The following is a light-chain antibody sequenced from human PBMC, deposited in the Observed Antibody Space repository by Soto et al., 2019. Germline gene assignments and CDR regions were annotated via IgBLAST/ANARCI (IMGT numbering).Light chain of an antibody. CDR3: TSYAGNNNLV. CDR2: EVV. Sequence: QSALTQPPSAPGSPGQSVTISCTGTSSDVGGYNYVSWYQQHPGKAPKFMIYEVVKRPSGVPDRFSGSKSGNTASLTVSGLQAEDEADYYCTSYAGNNNLVFGGGTKLTVL. V-gene: IGLV2-8*01. J-gene: IGLJ2*01. CDR1: SSDVGGYNY.